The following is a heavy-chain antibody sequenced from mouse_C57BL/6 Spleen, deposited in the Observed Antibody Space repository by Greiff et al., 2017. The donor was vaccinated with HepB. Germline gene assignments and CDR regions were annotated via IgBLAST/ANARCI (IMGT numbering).Heavy chain of an antibody. V-gene: IGHV1-76*01. CDR1: GYTFTDYY. Sequence: QVQLQQSGAELVRPGASVKLSCKASGYTFTDYYINWVKQRPGPGLEWIARIDPGSGNTYYNEKFKGNATLTAEKSSSTAYMQLSSLTAEDYAVYICARDCYDFDYWGQGTTLTVSS. J-gene: IGHJ2*01. D-gene: IGHD2-12*01. CDR3: ARDCYDFDY. CDR2: IDPGSGNT.